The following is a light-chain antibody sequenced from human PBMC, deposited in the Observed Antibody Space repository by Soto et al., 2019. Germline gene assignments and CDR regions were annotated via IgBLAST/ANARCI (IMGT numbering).Light chain of an antibody. J-gene: IGKJ1*01. V-gene: IGKV1-12*01. CDR3: QQANSFPRT. CDR1: QTIRTW. CDR2: AAS. Sequence: DIQMTQSPSSVAASVGDRVTITCRASQTIRTWIAWYQKKPGKAPKLLIYAASNLQTGVPSRFSGSGSGTDFTLTISSLQPEDFAAYYCQQANSFPRTFGQGTKVEIK.